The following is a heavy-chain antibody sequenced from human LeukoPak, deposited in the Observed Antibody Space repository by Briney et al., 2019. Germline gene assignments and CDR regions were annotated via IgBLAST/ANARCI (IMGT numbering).Heavy chain of an antibody. V-gene: IGHV1-18*01. CDR1: GYTFTSYG. D-gene: IGHD6-13*01. J-gene: IGHJ6*02. CDR2: ISAYNGNT. CDR3: ARDGERQQDKYYYYYGMDV. Sequence: EASVKVSCKASGYTFTSYGISWVRQAPGQGLELMGWISAYNGNTNYAQMLQGRVTMTTDTSTSTAYMELRSLRSDDTAVYYCARDGERQQDKYYYYYGMDVWGQGTTVTVSS.